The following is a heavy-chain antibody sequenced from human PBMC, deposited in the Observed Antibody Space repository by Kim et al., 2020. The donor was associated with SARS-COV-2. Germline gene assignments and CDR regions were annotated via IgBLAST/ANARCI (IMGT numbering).Heavy chain of an antibody. CDR3: ARHDLVFTGSSSWKINYYYYYGMDV. CDR1: GGSISSSSYY. Sequence: SETLSLTCTVSGGSISSSSYYWGWIRQPPGKGLEWIGSIYYSGSTYYNPSLKSRVTISVDTSKNQFSLKLSSVTAADTAVYYCARHDLVFTGSSSWKINYYYYYGMDVWGQGTTVTVSS. J-gene: IGHJ6*02. V-gene: IGHV4-39*01. D-gene: IGHD6-6*01. CDR2: IYYSGST.